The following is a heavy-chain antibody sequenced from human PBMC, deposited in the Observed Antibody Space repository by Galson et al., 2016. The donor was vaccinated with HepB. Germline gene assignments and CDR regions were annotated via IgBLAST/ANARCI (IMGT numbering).Heavy chain of an antibody. CDR3: ARVLSVGYYFDY. V-gene: IGHV4-38-2*02. CDR1: GYSISSGYY. Sequence: LSLTCTVSGYSISSGYYWGWIRQPPGKGLEWIGSISHSGSTYYNPSLKSLVTVSVDSSKNHFSLKLRSATAADTAVYSCARVLSVGYYFDYWGQGTLVTVSS. CDR2: ISHSGST. J-gene: IGHJ4*02. D-gene: IGHD1-26*01.